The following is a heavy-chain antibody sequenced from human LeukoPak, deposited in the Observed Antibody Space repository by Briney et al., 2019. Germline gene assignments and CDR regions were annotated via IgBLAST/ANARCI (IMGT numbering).Heavy chain of an antibody. CDR1: GFAFSSYA. Sequence: GTSLRLSCAASGFAFSSYAMNWVRQAPGKGLEWVSSISSSSNYIYYADSVKGRFTISRDNAKDSLYLLMNSLRAEDTAVYYCARSRDAFDIWGQGTMVTVSS. J-gene: IGHJ3*02. V-gene: IGHV3-21*01. CDR2: ISSSSNYI. CDR3: ARSRDAFDI.